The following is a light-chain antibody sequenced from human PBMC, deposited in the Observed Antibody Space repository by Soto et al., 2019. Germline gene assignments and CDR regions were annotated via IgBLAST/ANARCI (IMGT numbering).Light chain of an antibody. V-gene: IGLV3-27*01. CDR1: VLAKKY. CDR3: YAAADNNLV. J-gene: IGLJ2*01. CDR2: KDS. Sequence: SYELTQPSSVSVSPGQTARITCSGDVLAKKYARWFQQKPGQGPVLVIYKDSERPSGIPERFSGFSSGTTVTLTISGAQVDDEADYYCYAAADNNLVFGGGTKLTVL.